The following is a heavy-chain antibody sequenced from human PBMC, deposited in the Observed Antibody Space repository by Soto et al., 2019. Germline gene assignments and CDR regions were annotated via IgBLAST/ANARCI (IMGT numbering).Heavy chain of an antibody. V-gene: IGHV4-59*01. J-gene: IGHJ3*02. CDR1: GGSISSYY. Sequence: SETLSLTCTVSGGSISSYYWSWIRQPPGKGLEWIGYIYYSGSTNYNPSLKSRVTISVDTSKNQFSLKLSSVTAADTAVYYCARGVYYYDSSGHHRHPLDIWGQGTMVTVSS. CDR3: ARGVYYYDSSGHHRHPLDI. D-gene: IGHD3-22*01. CDR2: IYYSGST.